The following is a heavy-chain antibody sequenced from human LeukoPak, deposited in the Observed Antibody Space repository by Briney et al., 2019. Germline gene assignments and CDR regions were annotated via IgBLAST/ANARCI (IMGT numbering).Heavy chain of an antibody. CDR3: ASLGGYYYGMDV. D-gene: IGHD3-16*01. CDR1: GGSISSSSYY. J-gene: IGHJ6*02. CDR2: INHSGST. V-gene: IGHV4-39*07. Sequence: ASETLSLTCTVSGGSISSSSYYWSWIRQPPGKGLEWIGEINHSGSTNYNPSLKSRVTISVDTSKNQFSLKLSSVTAADTAVYYCASLGGYYYGMDVWGQGTTVTVSS.